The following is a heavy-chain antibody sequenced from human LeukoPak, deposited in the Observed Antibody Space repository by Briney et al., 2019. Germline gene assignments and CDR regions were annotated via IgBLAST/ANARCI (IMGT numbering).Heavy chain of an antibody. V-gene: IGHV3-48*01. CDR1: GFTFSSYS. J-gene: IGHJ4*02. D-gene: IGHD6-13*01. Sequence: PGGSLRLSCAASGFTFSSYSMNWVRQAPGKGLEWVSYISSSSSTIYYADSVKGRFTISRDNAKNSLYLQMNSLRAEDTAVYYCAREGSQTPFDYWGQGTLVTVSS. CDR3: AREGSQTPFDY. CDR2: ISSSSSTI.